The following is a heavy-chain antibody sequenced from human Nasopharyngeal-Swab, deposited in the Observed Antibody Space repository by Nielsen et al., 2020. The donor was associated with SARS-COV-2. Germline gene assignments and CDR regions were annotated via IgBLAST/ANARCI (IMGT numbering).Heavy chain of an antibody. Sequence: GGSLRLSCAASGFTFSRYWMHWVRKAPGKGLVWVSRINSDGSSTIYADSVKGRFTISRDNAKNTLYLQMNTLGAEDTAVYYCASDSGSFSPAHAYWGQGTLVTVSS. D-gene: IGHD3-10*01. CDR1: GFTFSRYW. V-gene: IGHV3-74*01. CDR2: INSDGSST. J-gene: IGHJ4*02. CDR3: ASDSGSFSPAHAY.